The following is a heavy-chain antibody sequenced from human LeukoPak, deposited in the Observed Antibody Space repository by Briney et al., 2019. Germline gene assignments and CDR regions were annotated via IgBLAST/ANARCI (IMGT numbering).Heavy chain of an antibody. CDR3: TTVRKFHPGY. Sequence: PGGSLRLSCTASGLTFAYAWMSWVRQAPGKDLEWVGRIKSITDGGTSDYAAPVKGRFTISRDDSKNTLYLEMNSLKTEDTAVYYCTTVRKFHPGYWGQGTLVTVSS. CDR1: GLTFAYAW. CDR2: IKSITDGGTS. V-gene: IGHV3-15*01. J-gene: IGHJ4*02.